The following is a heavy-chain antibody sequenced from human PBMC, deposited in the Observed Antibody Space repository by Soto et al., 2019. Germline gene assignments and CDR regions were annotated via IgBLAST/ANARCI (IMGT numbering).Heavy chain of an antibody. J-gene: IGHJ4*01. Sequence: GWSLRLSCAASGFTFNTYAMSWVRHAPGKGLEWVSAISDSGGRTYYADSVKGRVTISRDNSKNTLYLQMNSLRAEDTAVYFCEQELPTSGRTYFHYWCPRTLATVSS. CDR2: ISDSGGRT. D-gene: IGHD6-19*01. CDR3: EQELPTSGRTYFHY. CDR1: GFTFNTYA. V-gene: IGHV3-23*01.